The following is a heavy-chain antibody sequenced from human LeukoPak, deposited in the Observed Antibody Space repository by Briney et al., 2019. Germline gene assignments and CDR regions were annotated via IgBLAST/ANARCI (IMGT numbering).Heavy chain of an antibody. CDR1: GFTFSGYP. CDR3: AGDYGSGNNWFDP. J-gene: IGHJ5*02. Sequence: GGSLRLSCAASGFTFSGYPIHWVRQAPGKGLEWVAVTSYDGSNKYYADSVKGRFTISRDNSKNTLYLQMNSLGAEDTAVYYCAGDYGSGNNWFDPWGQGTLVTVSS. D-gene: IGHD3-10*01. V-gene: IGHV3-30-3*01. CDR2: TSYDGSNK.